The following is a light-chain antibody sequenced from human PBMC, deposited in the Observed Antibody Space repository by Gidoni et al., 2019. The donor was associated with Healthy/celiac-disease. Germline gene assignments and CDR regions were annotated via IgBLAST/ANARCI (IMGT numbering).Light chain of an antibody. CDR3: QSADSSGTVV. V-gene: IGLV3-25*03. Sequence: SYALPQPPSVSVSPGQTARITCSGDALPKQYAYWYQQKPGQAPVRVIYKDSERPSGIPERFSGSSSATTVTLTISGVQAEDEADYYCQSADSSGTVVFGGGTKLTVL. J-gene: IGLJ2*01. CDR1: ALPKQY. CDR2: KDS.